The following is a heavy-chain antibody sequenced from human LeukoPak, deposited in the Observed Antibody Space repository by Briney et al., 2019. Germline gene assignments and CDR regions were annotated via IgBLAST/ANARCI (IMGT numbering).Heavy chain of an antibody. CDR1: GGSISSYY. CDR3: ARHVGYYYGMDV. Sequence: SSETLSLTCTVSGGSISSYYWSWIRQPPGKGLEWTGYIYYSGSTNYNPSLKSRVTISVDTSKNQFSLKLSSVTAADTAVYYCARHVGYYYGMDVWGQGTTVTVSS. J-gene: IGHJ6*02. CDR2: IYYSGST. V-gene: IGHV4-59*08. D-gene: IGHD3-16*01.